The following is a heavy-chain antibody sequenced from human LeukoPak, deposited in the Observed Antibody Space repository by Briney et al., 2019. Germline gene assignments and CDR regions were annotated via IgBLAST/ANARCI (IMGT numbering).Heavy chain of an antibody. CDR2: INWNGGST. Sequence: PGGSLRLSCAASGFTFDDYGMSWVRQAPGKGLEWVSGINWNGGSTGYADSVKGRFTISRDNAKNSLYLQMNSLRAEDTALCYCARAIYYYDSSGYSEFDYWGQGTLVTVSS. D-gene: IGHD3-22*01. V-gene: IGHV3-20*04. J-gene: IGHJ4*02. CDR3: ARAIYYYDSSGYSEFDY. CDR1: GFTFDDYG.